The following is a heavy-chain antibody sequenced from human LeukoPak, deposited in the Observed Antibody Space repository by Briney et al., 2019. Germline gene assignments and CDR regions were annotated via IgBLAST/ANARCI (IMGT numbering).Heavy chain of an antibody. Sequence: ASVKVSCKASGGTFISYAISWVRQAPGQGLEWMGGIIPIFGTANYAQKFEGRVTITKDESTSTAYMELSSLRSEDTAVYYCAREGVLYYSDYWGQGTLVTVSS. V-gene: IGHV1-69*05. CDR3: AREGVLYYSDY. CDR2: IIPIFGTA. D-gene: IGHD3-10*01. J-gene: IGHJ4*02. CDR1: GGTFISYA.